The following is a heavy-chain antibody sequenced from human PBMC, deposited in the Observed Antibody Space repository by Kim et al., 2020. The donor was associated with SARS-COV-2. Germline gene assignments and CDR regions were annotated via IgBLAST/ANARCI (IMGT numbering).Heavy chain of an antibody. CDR2: IDPSDSYT. V-gene: IGHV5-10-1*01. J-gene: IGHJ6*02. CDR1: GYSFTSYW. Sequence: GESLKISCKGSGYSFTSYWISWVRQMPGKGLEWMGRIDPSDSYTNYSPSFQGHVTISADKSISTAYLQWSSLKASDTAMYYCARVKRGEYYYDSSGYYRGFYYYGMDVWGQGTTVTVSS. D-gene: IGHD3-22*01. CDR3: ARVKRGEYYYDSSGYYRGFYYYGMDV.